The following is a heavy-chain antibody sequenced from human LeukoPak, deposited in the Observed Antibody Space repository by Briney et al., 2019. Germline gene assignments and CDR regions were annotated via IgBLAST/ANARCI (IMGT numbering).Heavy chain of an antibody. J-gene: IGHJ5*02. D-gene: IGHD1-7*01. CDR2: INPNGGST. CDR3: ARGNNWNYERRFDP. Sequence: ASVKVSCKASGYTFINYFMHWVRQAPGQGLEWMGIINPNGGSTSYAQKFQGRVTMTRDTSTSTVYMELSSLRSEDTAVYYCARGNNWNYERRFDPWGQGTLVTVSS. CDR1: GYTFINYF. V-gene: IGHV1-46*01.